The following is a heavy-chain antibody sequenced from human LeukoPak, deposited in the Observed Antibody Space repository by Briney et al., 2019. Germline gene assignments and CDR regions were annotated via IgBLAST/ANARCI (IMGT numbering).Heavy chain of an antibody. Sequence: KASETLYLTCTVSGGSISSSSYYWGWIRQPPGKGLEWIGSIYYSGSTYYNPSLKSRVTISVDTSKNQFSLKLSSVTAADTAVYYCARQRTKPFDYWGQGTLVTVSS. CDR3: ARQRTKPFDY. V-gene: IGHV4-39*01. CDR2: IYYSGST. J-gene: IGHJ4*02. CDR1: GGSISSSSYY.